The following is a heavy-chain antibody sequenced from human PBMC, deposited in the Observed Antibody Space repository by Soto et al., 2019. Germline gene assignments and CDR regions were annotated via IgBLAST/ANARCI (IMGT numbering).Heavy chain of an antibody. CDR3: ARGSTQYDFWSGYSSNIDYFDY. J-gene: IGHJ4*02. V-gene: IGHV4-31*11. CDR2: IYYSGST. D-gene: IGHD3-3*01. Sequence: PSETLSLTCAVYGGSFSGYYWSWIRQHPGKGLEWIGYIYYSGSTYYNPSLKSRVTISVDTSKNQFSLKLSSVTAADTAVYYCARGSTQYDFWSGYSSNIDYFDYWGQGTLVTVSS. CDR1: GGSFSGYY.